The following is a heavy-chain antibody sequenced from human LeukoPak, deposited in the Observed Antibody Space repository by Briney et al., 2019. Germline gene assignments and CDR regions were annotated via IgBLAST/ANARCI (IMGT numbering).Heavy chain of an antibody. Sequence: GGSLRLSCAASGVIFSHTTMPWVRQAPGRGLEWVAVISTDGRITCQADSVKGRFTISRDNSQNTLYLQMNSLRTEDTAVYYCARDNGAVTDFDYWGQGTLVTVSS. V-gene: IGHV3-30*04. CDR2: ISTDGRIT. CDR3: ARDNGAVTDFDY. D-gene: IGHD2-15*01. CDR1: GVIFSHTT. J-gene: IGHJ4*02.